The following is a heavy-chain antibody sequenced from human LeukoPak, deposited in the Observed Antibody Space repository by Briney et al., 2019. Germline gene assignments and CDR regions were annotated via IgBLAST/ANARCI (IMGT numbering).Heavy chain of an antibody. V-gene: IGHV3-53*01. CDR1: GFTVSSNY. J-gene: IGHJ4*02. D-gene: IGHD3-22*01. CDR3: ARAHYYDSSGLDF. Sequence: GGSLRLSCAASGFTVSSNYISWVRQAPGKGLEWVSVIYSGGTTYYADSVKGRFTISRDTSKNTLYLQMNSLRAEDTAVYYCARAHYYDSSGLDFWGQGTLVTVSS. CDR2: IYSGGTT.